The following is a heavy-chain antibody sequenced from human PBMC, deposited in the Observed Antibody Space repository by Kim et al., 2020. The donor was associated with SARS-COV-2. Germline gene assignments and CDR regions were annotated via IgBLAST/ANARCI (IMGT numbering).Heavy chain of an antibody. D-gene: IGHD6-13*01. V-gene: IGHV1-46*01. J-gene: IGHJ4*02. CDR3: ARDRSSWYVLDY. Sequence: SYAQKFQGRVTMTRDTSTSTVYMELSSLRSEDTAVYYCARDRSSWYVLDYWGQGTLVTVSS.